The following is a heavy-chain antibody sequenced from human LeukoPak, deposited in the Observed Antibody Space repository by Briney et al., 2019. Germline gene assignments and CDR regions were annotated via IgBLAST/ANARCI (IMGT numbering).Heavy chain of an antibody. J-gene: IGHJ4*02. V-gene: IGHV2-5*01. D-gene: IGHD3-3*01. Sequence: SGPTKAKPTQPLTLTCTFSWYSLSTSGVDGGWVRQPPGKALEWLALIFWSDDMRYRPSLKSRLTITKDTSKNQVVLTMTNMDTVDTATYYCAHCDYDFWSGYRCWGQGTLVTVSS. CDR3: AHCDYDFWSGYRC. CDR1: WYSLSTSGVD. CDR2: IFWSDDM.